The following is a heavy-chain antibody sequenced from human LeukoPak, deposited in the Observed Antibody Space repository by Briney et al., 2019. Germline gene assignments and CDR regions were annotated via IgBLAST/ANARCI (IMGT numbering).Heavy chain of an antibody. J-gene: IGHJ4*02. CDR2: MNPSKGNT. V-gene: IGHV1-8*01. D-gene: IGHD5-24*01. CDR3: ARGSSEEMATIAY. CDR1: GYTFTSYA. Sequence: ASVKVSCKASGYTFTSYAINWVRQATGQGLEWMGWMNPSKGNTGFAQKFQGRLTMTRSTSISTAYMELSSLRSEDTAVYFCARGSSEEMATIAYWGQGTLVTVSS.